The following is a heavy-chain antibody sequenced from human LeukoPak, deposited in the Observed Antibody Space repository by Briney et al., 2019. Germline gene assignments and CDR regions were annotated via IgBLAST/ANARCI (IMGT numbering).Heavy chain of an antibody. V-gene: IGHV4-34*01. J-gene: IGHJ4*02. Sequence: SETLSLTCAVYGGSFSGYYWSWIRQPPGKGLEWIGEINHSGSTNYNPSLKSRVTISVDTSKNQFSLKLSSVTAADTAVYYCARDSPPDYWGQGTLVTVSS. CDR1: GGSFSGYY. CDR2: INHSGST. CDR3: ARDSPPDY.